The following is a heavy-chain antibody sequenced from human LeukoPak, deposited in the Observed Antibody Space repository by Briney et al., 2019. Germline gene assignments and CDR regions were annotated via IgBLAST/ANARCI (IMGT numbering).Heavy chain of an antibody. CDR1: GYTFTSYG. J-gene: IGHJ4*02. CDR2: ISAYNGNT. D-gene: IGHD3-16*01. V-gene: IGHV1-18*01. Sequence: ASVKVSCKASGYTFTSYGISWVRQAPGQGLEWMGWISAYNGNTNYAQKLQGRVTMTTETSTSTAYMELRSLRSDDTAVYYCVGESGVMMADYGGQGTLVTVSS. CDR3: VGESGVMMADY.